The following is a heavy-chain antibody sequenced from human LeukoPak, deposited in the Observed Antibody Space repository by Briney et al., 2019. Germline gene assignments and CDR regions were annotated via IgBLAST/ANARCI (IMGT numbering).Heavy chain of an antibody. V-gene: IGHV1-18*01. CDR3: ARAFLEWSHYMDV. J-gene: IGHJ6*03. Sequence: ASVKVSCKASGYTFTSYGIIWVRQAPGQGLEWMGWISAYNRNTNYAQKLRGRVTMTTDTSTSTAYMELRSLRSDDTAVYYCARAFLEWSHYMDVWGKGTTVTVSS. CDR1: GYTFTSYG. CDR2: ISAYNRNT. D-gene: IGHD3-3*02.